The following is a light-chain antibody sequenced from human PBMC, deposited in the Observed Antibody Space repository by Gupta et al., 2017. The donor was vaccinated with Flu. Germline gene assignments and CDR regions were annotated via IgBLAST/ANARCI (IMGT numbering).Light chain of an antibody. CDR1: QSVSSSY. CDR3: QQYGSDPLT. CDR2: GAS. V-gene: IGKV3-20*01. J-gene: IGKJ4*01. Sequence: DIVLTQSPVTLSLSPGERATLSCRASQSVSSSYLAWYQQKPGQAPRLLIYGASSRATGIPDRFSGSGSGTDFTLTISRLEPEDFAGYYCQQYGSDPLTLGGGTKVEIK.